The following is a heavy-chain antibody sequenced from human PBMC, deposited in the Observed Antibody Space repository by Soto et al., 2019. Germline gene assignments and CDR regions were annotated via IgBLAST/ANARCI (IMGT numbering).Heavy chain of an antibody. D-gene: IGHD3-3*01. V-gene: IGHV3-23*01. Sequence: GGSLRLSCAASGFTFSSYAMSWVRQAPGKGLEWVSAISGSGGSTYYADSVKGRFTISRDNSKNTLYLQMNSLRAEDTAVYYCAKADGSYYDFWSGYYSAQNSDYWGQGTLVTVSS. J-gene: IGHJ4*02. CDR3: AKADGSYYDFWSGYYSAQNSDY. CDR1: GFTFSSYA. CDR2: ISGSGGST.